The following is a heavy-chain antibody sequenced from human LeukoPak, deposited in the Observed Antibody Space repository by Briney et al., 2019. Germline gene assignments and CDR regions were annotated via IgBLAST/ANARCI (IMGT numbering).Heavy chain of an antibody. J-gene: IGHJ6*02. V-gene: IGHV3-33*01. CDR1: GFTFSSYG. CDR3: ARDPRMVANFYYGMDV. D-gene: IGHD2-8*01. Sequence: GGSLRLSCAASGFTFSSYGMHWVRQAPGKGLEWVAVIWYDGSNKYYAGSVKGRFTISRVNSKNTLYLQMNSLRAEDTAVYYCARDPRMVANFYYGMDVWGQGTTVTVSS. CDR2: IWYDGSNK.